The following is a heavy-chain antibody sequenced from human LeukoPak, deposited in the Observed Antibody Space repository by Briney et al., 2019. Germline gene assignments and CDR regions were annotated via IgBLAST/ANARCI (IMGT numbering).Heavy chain of an antibody. D-gene: IGHD4-17*01. CDR1: GGSFSGYY. V-gene: IGHV4-34*01. CDR3: ARGGLYGDSDEGWFDP. Sequence: PSETLSLTCAVYGGSFSGYYWSWIRQPPGKGLEWIGEINHSGSTNYNPSLKSRVTISVDTSKNQFSLKLSSVTAADTAVYYCARGGLYGDSDEGWFDPWGQGTLVTVSS. CDR2: INHSGST. J-gene: IGHJ5*02.